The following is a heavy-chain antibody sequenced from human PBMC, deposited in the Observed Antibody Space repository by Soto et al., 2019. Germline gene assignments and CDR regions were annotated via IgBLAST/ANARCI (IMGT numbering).Heavy chain of an antibody. CDR1: GYSFTSYW. V-gene: IGHV5-51*01. J-gene: IGHJ6*02. CDR2: IYPGDSDT. D-gene: IGHD5-18*01. Sequence: PGESLKISCKGSGYSFTSYWIGWVRQMPGKGLEWMGIIYPGDSDTRYSPSFQGQVTISADKSISTAYLQWSSLKASDTAMYYCARQRGYSYGRYYYYYYGMDVWGQGTTVTVSS. CDR3: ARQRGYSYGRYYYYYYGMDV.